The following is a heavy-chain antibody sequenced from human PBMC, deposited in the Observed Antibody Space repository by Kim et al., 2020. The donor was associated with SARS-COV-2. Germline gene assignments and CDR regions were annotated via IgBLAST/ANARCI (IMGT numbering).Heavy chain of an antibody. CDR2: INPNSGGT. V-gene: IGHV1-2*02. D-gene: IGHD6-19*01. CDR1: GYTFTGYY. Sequence: ASVKVSCKASGYTFTGYYMHWVRQAPGQGLEWMGWINPNSGGTNYAQKFQGRVTMTRDTSISTAYMELSRLRADDTAVYYCAREALRWGWVPYFDYWGQGTPVTVSS. CDR3: AREALRWGWVPYFDY. J-gene: IGHJ4*02.